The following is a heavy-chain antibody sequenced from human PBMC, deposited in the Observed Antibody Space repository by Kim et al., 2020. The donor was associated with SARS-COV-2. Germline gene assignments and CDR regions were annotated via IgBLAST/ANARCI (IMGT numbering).Heavy chain of an antibody. V-gene: IGHV3-33*06. Sequence: GGSLRLSCAASGFAFSSYGMHWVRQAPGKGLEWVAVIWYDGSNKYYADSVKGRFTISRDNSKNTLYLQMNSLRAEDTAVYYCAKDRTVYCSGGSCYQDYWGQGTLVTVSS. CDR3: AKDRTVYCSGGSCYQDY. J-gene: IGHJ4*02. D-gene: IGHD2-15*01. CDR2: IWYDGSNK. CDR1: GFAFSSYG.